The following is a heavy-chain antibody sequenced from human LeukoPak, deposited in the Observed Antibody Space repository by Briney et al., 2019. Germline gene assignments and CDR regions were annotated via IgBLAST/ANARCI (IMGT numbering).Heavy chain of an antibody. Sequence: SETLSLTCIVSGDSLISGAHYWSWIRQAPGRGLEWLGYIFYSGRAYYNPSVKSRLDISINTSENQFSVKLSSVTAADTAVYYCARYYDTLSYMDVWGKGTTVTVSS. V-gene: IGHV4-30-4*08. J-gene: IGHJ6*03. CDR3: ARYYDTLSYMDV. CDR1: GDSLISGAHY. D-gene: IGHD3-9*01. CDR2: IFYSGRA.